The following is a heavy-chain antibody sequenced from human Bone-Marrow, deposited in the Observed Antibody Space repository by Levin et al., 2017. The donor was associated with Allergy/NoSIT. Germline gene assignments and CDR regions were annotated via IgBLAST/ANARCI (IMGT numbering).Heavy chain of an antibody. CDR2: INERGSTT. J-gene: IGHJ4*02. CDR1: GFTLSNYL. V-gene: IGHV3-48*03. Sequence: GESLKISCAASGFTLSNYLVNWVRQAPGKGLEWVAFINERGSTTYYADSVRGRFTISRDNAENSVFLQMTGLRGEDTALYYCAREGIRGTVDYWGQGTLVTVSS. CDR3: AREGIRGTVDY. D-gene: IGHD3-10*01.